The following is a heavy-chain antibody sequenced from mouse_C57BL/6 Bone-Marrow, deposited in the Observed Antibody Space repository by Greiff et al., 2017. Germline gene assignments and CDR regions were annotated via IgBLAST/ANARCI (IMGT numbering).Heavy chain of an antibody. Sequence: VQLQQSGPELVKPGASVKISCKASGYAFSSSWMNWVKQRPGKGLEWIGRIYPGDGDTNYNGKFKGKATLTADKSSSTAYMQLSSLTSEDSAVYFCAPVITTVVEDFDVWGTGTTVTVSS. J-gene: IGHJ1*03. CDR2: IYPGDGDT. D-gene: IGHD1-1*01. V-gene: IGHV1-82*01. CDR3: APVITTVVEDFDV. CDR1: GYAFSSSW.